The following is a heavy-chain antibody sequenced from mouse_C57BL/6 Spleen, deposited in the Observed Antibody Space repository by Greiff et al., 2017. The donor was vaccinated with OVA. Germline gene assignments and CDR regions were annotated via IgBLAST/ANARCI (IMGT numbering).Heavy chain of an antibody. CDR3: ARGGYDVGYFDY. CDR1: GYTFTSYW. J-gene: IGHJ2*01. CDR2: IYPGSGST. D-gene: IGHD2-2*01. Sequence: QVQLQQSGAELVKPGASVKMSCKASGYTFTSYWITWVKPRPGQGLEWIGDIYPGSGSTNYNEKFKSKATLTVDTSSSTAYMQLRSLTSEDSAVYYCARGGYDVGYFDYRGQGTTLTVSS. V-gene: IGHV1-55*01.